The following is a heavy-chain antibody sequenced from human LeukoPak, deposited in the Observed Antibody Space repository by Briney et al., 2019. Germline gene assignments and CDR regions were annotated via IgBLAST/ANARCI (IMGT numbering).Heavy chain of an antibody. CDR2: VYHNGNL. D-gene: IGHD3-10*01. V-gene: IGHV4-30-2*01. Sequence: SETLSLTCAVSGGSISSGTYSWSWIRRPPGKGLEWIGYVYHNGNLYYNPSLKSRVTISVDRSKNQFSLNLKFVTAADTAVYYCAREGEPYGFDYWGQGALVTVSS. CDR3: AREGEPYGFDY. J-gene: IGHJ4*02. CDR1: GGSISSGTYS.